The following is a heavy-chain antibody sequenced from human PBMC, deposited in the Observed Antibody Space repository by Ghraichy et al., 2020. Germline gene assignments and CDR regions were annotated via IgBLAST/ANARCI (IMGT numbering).Heavy chain of an antibody. CDR3: ARRGYCGSTSCYSPC. J-gene: IGHJ4*02. CDR2: ISSSASTI. D-gene: IGHD2-2*01. Sequence: GGSLRLSCAASGFTFSSYEMNWVRQAPGKGLEWVSYISSSASTIYYADSVKGRFTISRDNAKNSLYLQMNSLRAKDTAVYYCARRGYCGSTSCYSPCWGQGTLVTVSS. CDR1: GFTFSSYE. V-gene: IGHV3-48*03.